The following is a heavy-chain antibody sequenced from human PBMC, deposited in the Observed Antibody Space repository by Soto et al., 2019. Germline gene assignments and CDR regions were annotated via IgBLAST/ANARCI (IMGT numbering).Heavy chain of an antibody. Sequence: QLQLQESGPGLVKPSETLSLTCTVSGGSISSSSYYWGWIRQPPGKGLEWIGSIYYSGSTYYNPSLKSRVTLSVDTSKNQFSLKLSAVTAADTAVYYCAILYGSGSYQQNYWGQGTLVTVSS. CDR2: IYYSGST. D-gene: IGHD3-10*01. CDR1: GGSISSSSYY. CDR3: AILYGSGSYQQNY. V-gene: IGHV4-39*01. J-gene: IGHJ4*02.